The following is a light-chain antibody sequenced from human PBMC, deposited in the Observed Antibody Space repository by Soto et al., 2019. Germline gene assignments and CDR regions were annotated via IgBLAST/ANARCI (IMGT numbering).Light chain of an antibody. CDR3: QSYDSSLSGYV. CDR1: SSNIGGGYD. CDR2: GDT. Sequence: QSVLTQPPSVSGAPGQRVTISCTGSSSNIGGGYDVNWYQQLPGTAPKLLIYGDTNRPSGVPDRFSGSRSGTSAFLAIAGLQAEDEADYYCQSYDSSLSGYVFGTGTKVTVL. V-gene: IGLV1-40*01. J-gene: IGLJ1*01.